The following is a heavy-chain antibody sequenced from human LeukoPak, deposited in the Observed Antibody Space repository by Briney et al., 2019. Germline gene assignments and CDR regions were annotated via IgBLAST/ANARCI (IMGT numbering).Heavy chain of an antibody. J-gene: IGHJ4*02. CDR3: ARGYSSSWYLGFDY. Sequence: ASVKVSCTASGGTFSSYAISWVRQAPGQGLEWMGGIMPIFDTANYAQKFQGRVTITADESTSTAYMELSSLRSEDTAVYYCARGYSSSWYLGFDYWGQGTLVTVSS. CDR1: GGTFSSYA. D-gene: IGHD6-13*01. CDR2: IMPIFDTA. V-gene: IGHV1-69*01.